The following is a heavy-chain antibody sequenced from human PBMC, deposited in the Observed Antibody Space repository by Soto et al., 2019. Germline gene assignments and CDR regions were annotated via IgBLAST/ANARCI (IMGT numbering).Heavy chain of an antibody. CDR3: ASTAWFGEPLYAFDI. D-gene: IGHD3-10*01. J-gene: IGHJ3*02. CDR1: GYSFTSYW. Sequence: EVQLVQSGAEVKKPGESLKISCKGSGYSFTSYWIGWVRQMPGKGLEWMGIIYPGDSDTRYSPSFQGQVTISADKSISTAYLQWSSLNASDTAMYYCASTAWFGEPLYAFDIWGQGTMVTVSS. CDR2: IYPGDSDT. V-gene: IGHV5-51*03.